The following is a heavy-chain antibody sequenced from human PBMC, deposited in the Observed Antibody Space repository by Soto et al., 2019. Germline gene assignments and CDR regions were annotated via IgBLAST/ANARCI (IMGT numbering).Heavy chain of an antibody. CDR3: ARELRGYSYGYERRRAFDI. J-gene: IGHJ3*02. Sequence: PSETLSLTCTVSGGSVSSGSYYWSWIRQPPGKGLEWIGYIYYSGSTNYNTSLKSRVTISVDTSKNQFSLKLSSVTAADTAVYYCARELRGYSYGYERRRAFDIWGQGTMVTVSS. CDR1: GGSVSSGSYY. D-gene: IGHD5-18*01. CDR2: IYYSGST. V-gene: IGHV4-61*01.